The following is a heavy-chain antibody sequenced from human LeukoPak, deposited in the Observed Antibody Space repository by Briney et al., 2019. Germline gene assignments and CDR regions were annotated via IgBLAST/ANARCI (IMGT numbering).Heavy chain of an antibody. CDR2: ISAYNGNT. Sequence: ASVKVSCKASGYTFTSYGIIWVRQAPGQGLEWMGWISAYNGNTNYAQKLQGRVTMTTDTSTSTAYMELRSLRSDDTAVYYCARERLHQDYYYYMDVWGKGTTVTVSS. V-gene: IGHV1-18*01. CDR1: GYTFTSYG. CDR3: ARERLHQDYYYYMDV. J-gene: IGHJ6*03. D-gene: IGHD4-11*01.